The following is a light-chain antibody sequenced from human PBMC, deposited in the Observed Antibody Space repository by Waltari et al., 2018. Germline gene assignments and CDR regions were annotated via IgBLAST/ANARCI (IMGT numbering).Light chain of an antibody. CDR2: GAS. V-gene: IGKV3-15*01. Sequence: EIVMTQSPATLSVSPGERATLSCRASQSVNTNLAWYQQKPGQAPRPPSSGASTRAPGIPSRFSGSGSGTDFTLTISSLQSEDLAVYYCHQYHNWPPITFGGGTKVEIK. CDR1: QSVNTN. J-gene: IGKJ4*01. CDR3: HQYHNWPPIT.